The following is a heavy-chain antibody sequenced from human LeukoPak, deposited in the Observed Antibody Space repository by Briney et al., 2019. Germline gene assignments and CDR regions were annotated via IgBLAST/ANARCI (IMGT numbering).Heavy chain of an antibody. J-gene: IGHJ4*02. D-gene: IGHD6-19*01. V-gene: IGHV4-39*07. CDR2: LFYTGST. CDR3: ARAGGGWSFDY. CDR1: GGSIATRSYY. Sequence: SETLSLACSVSGGSIATRSYYWGWVRQSPVKGLEWIGTLFYTGSTYYNPSLRSRVTISSDTSKNQLSLKLTSVTAADTAVYYCARAGGGWSFDYLGQGTLVTVSS.